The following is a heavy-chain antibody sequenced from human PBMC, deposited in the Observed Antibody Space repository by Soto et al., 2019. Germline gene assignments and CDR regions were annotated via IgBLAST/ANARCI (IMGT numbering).Heavy chain of an antibody. CDR2: IYSGGST. Sequence: EVQLVESGGGLVQPGGSLRLSCVVSGFTVSNNYMSWVRQATGKGLEWVSVIYSGGSTSYINSVKGRFPISSDNSKNTVYPHMTRLRAEDTAVYYCARPDTVRGVSYWGQGTRVTVSS. CDR1: GFTVSNNY. V-gene: IGHV3-66*01. J-gene: IGHJ4*02. D-gene: IGHD3-10*01. CDR3: ARPDTVRGVSY.